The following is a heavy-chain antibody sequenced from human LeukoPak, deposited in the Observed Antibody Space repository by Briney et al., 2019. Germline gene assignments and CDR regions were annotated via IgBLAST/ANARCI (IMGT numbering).Heavy chain of an antibody. Sequence: GGSLRLSCAASGFTFSSYEMNWVLQAPGKGLEWVSYISSSGSTIYYADSVKGRFTISRDNAKNSLYLQMNSLRAEDTAVYYCARVDGIAARPSGEPLDYWGQGTLVTVSS. CDR3: ARVDGIAARPSGEPLDY. J-gene: IGHJ4*02. CDR2: ISSSGSTI. CDR1: GFTFSSYE. D-gene: IGHD6-6*01. V-gene: IGHV3-48*03.